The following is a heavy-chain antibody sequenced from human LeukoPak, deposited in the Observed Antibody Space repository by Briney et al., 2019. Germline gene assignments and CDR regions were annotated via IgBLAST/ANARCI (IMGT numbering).Heavy chain of an antibody. CDR3: AKDSSSLYYYYYYMDV. CDR2: ISGSGGST. CDR1: GFTFSSYS. D-gene: IGHD6-6*01. Sequence: GGSLRLSCAASGFTFSSYSMNWVRQAPGKGLEWVSAISGSGGSTYYADSVKGRFTISRDNSKNTLYLQMNSLRAEDTAVYYCAKDSSSLYYYYYYMDVWGKGTTVTVSS. V-gene: IGHV3-23*01. J-gene: IGHJ6*03.